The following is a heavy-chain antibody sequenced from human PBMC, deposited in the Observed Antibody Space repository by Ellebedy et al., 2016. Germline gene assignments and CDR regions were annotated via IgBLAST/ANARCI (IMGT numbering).Heavy chain of an antibody. Sequence: ASVKVSCXASGYTLTSYYMNWVRQAPGQGIEWLGIINPSGGNTNYAQKCQGRVSMATDTSTTTVYMELSSLRSEDTALYYCARGDYGGKSPGRAWGQGTLVTVSS. CDR1: GYTLTSYY. D-gene: IGHD4-23*01. V-gene: IGHV1-46*01. CDR3: ARGDYGGKSPGRA. J-gene: IGHJ5*02. CDR2: INPSGGNT.